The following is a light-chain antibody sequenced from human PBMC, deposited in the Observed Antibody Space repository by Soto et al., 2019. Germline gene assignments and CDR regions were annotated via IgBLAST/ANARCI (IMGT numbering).Light chain of an antibody. Sequence: QSVLAQPRSLSGSPGQSVTISCNGTSSDVGGYNYVSWYQQHPGKAPKLMIYDVSKRPSGVPDRFSGSKSGNTASLTISGLQAEDEADYYCCSYAGSYTSLYVFGTGTKVTVL. V-gene: IGLV2-11*01. CDR3: CSYAGSYTSLYV. CDR2: DVS. J-gene: IGLJ1*01. CDR1: SSDVGGYNY.